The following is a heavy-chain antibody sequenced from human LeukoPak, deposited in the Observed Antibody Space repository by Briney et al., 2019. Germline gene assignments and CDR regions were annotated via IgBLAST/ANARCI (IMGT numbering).Heavy chain of an antibody. CDR3: AKGGSGGLAVAGVLGYYYYYMDV. D-gene: IGHD6-19*01. J-gene: IGHJ6*03. CDR1: GFTFNYYS. CDR2: ISYDGSNE. V-gene: IGHV3-30*04. Sequence: GGSLRLSCAASGFTFNYYSMHWVRQAPGKGPEWVAGISYDGSNEYYADAMKGRFTISRDNSKNTLYLQMSSLRAEDTAVYYRAKGGSGGLAVAGVLGYYYYYMDVWGKGTTVTISS.